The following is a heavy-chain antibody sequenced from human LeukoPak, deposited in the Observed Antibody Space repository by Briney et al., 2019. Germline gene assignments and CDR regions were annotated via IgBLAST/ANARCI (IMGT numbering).Heavy chain of an antibody. D-gene: IGHD2-2*01. CDR3: ARGIKNQPNNYYYYGVDV. Sequence: SETLSLTCAVYGGSFSGYYWSWIRQPPGKGLEWIGEINHSGSTNYNPSLKSRVTISVDTSKNQISLKLSSVTAADTAVYYCARGIKNQPNNYYYYGVDVWGQGTTVTVSS. V-gene: IGHV4-34*01. J-gene: IGHJ6*02. CDR1: GGSFSGYY. CDR2: INHSGST.